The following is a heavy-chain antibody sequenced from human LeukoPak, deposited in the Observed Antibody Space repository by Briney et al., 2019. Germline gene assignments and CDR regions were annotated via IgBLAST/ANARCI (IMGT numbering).Heavy chain of an antibody. V-gene: IGHV1-8*01. CDR1: GYTFTSYD. Sequence: ASVKVSCKASGYTFTSYDINWVRQATGQGLEWMGWMNPNSGNTGYAQKFQGRVTMTRNTSISTAYMELSSLRSEDTAVYYCARRGDYGDYGPSNWFDPWGQGTLVTVSS. CDR2: MNPNSGNT. D-gene: IGHD4-17*01. J-gene: IGHJ5*02. CDR3: ARRGDYGDYGPSNWFDP.